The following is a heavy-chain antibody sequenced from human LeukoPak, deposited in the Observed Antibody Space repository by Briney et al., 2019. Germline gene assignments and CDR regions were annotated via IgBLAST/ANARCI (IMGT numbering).Heavy chain of an antibody. CDR3: AKGDIVVVPADY. Sequence: GGSLRLSCAASGFTFSNYGMHWVRQAPDKGLEWVAFIRYDGSKKYYADSVKGRFTISRDNSKNTLYLQTNSLRAEDTAVYYCAKGDIVVVPADYWGQGTLVTVSS. V-gene: IGHV3-30*02. D-gene: IGHD2-2*01. CDR2: IRYDGSKK. J-gene: IGHJ4*02. CDR1: GFTFSNYG.